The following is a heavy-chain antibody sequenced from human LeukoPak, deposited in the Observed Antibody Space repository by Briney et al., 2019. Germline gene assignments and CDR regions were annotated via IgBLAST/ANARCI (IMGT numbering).Heavy chain of an antibody. Sequence: PSETLSLTYTVSGGSISSYYWSWIRQPPGKGLEWIGYIYYSGSTNYNPSLKSRVTISVDTSKNQFSLKLSSVTAADTAVYYCALTSKWEPTYALDYWGQGTLVTVSS. J-gene: IGHJ4*02. CDR3: ALTSKWEPTYALDY. CDR2: IYYSGST. CDR1: GGSISSYY. V-gene: IGHV4-59*01. D-gene: IGHD1-26*01.